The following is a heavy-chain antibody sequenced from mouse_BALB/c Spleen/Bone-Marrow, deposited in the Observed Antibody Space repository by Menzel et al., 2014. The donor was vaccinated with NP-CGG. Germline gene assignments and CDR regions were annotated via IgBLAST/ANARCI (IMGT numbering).Heavy chain of an antibody. D-gene: IGHD1-1*01. V-gene: IGHV14-3*02. CDR2: IDPANGNT. J-gene: IGHJ4*01. CDR1: GFNIKDTY. CDR3: ARYRYYGSSYAMDY. Sequence: VQLQQSGAELVKPGASVKLSCTASGFNIKDTYRYWVKQRPEQGLEWIGRIDPANGNTKYDPKFQGKATITADTSSNTAYLQLSSLTSEDTAVYYCARYRYYGSSYAMDYWGQGTSVTVSS.